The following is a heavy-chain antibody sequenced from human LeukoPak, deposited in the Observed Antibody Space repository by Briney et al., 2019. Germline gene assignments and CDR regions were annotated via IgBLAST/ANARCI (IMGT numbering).Heavy chain of an antibody. CDR1: GYTFTSYD. V-gene: IGHV1-18*01. D-gene: IGHD6-13*01. CDR3: ARDRAAPAATPFVDV. J-gene: IGHJ6*02. Sequence: GASVKVSCKASGYTFTSYDINWVRQATGQGLEWMAWMNPNSGNTNYAQKLQGRVTMTTDTSTSTAYMELRSLRSDDTAVYYCARDRAAPAATPFVDVWGQGTTVTVSS. CDR2: MNPNSGNT.